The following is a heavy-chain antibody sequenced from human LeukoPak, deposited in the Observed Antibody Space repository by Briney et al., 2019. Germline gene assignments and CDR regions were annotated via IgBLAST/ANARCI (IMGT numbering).Heavy chain of an antibody. J-gene: IGHJ6*03. CDR2: IYYSGST. Sequence: SETLSLTCTVSGGSISSYYWSWIRQPPGKGLEWIGYIYYSGSTNYNPSLKSRVTISVDTSKNQFSLKLSSVTAADTAVYYCARAYCGGDCSDYYMDVWGKGTTVTVSS. CDR3: ARAYCGGDCSDYYMDV. V-gene: IGHV4-59*01. D-gene: IGHD2-21*01. CDR1: GGSISSYY.